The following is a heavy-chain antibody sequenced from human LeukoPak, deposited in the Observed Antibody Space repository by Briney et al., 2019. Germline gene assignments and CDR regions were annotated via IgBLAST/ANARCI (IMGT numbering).Heavy chain of an antibody. CDR1: GFTFDDYA. CDR2: ISWNSGSI. CDR3: ARANILQESNGLDY. V-gene: IGHV3-9*01. J-gene: IGHJ4*02. D-gene: IGHD3-3*02. Sequence: GRSLRLSCAASGFTFDDYAMHWVRQAPGKGLEWVSGISWNSGSIGYADSVKGRFTISRDNAKKSMFLQMNSLKAEDTAVYFCARANILQESNGLDYWGQGTQVTVSS.